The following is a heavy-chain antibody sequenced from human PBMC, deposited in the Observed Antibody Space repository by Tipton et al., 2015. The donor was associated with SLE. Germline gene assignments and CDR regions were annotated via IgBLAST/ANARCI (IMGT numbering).Heavy chain of an antibody. J-gene: IGHJ4*02. V-gene: IGHV3-7*02. CDR2: IKQDGSEK. CDR3: ATSEEWELRGAFDY. CDR1: GFTFSSYW. Sequence: GSLRLSCAASGFTFSSYWMSWVRQAPGKGLEWVANIKQDGSEKYYVDSVKSRFTISRDNSKNTLYLQMNSLRAEDTAVYYCATSEEWELRGAFDYWGQGTLVTVSS. D-gene: IGHD1-26*01.